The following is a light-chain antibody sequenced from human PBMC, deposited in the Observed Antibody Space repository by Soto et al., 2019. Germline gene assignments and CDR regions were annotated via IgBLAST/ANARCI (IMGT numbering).Light chain of an antibody. Sequence: EIVLTQSPGTLSLSLGERATLSCRASQSVTSSYLAWWQQKPGQAPRLLIYGASSRATGIPDRFSGSGSGTDFTLTISRLEPEDFAVYFCQQYGSSPTTFGQGTKVEIK. V-gene: IGKV3-20*01. CDR1: QSVTSSY. CDR2: GAS. J-gene: IGKJ1*01. CDR3: QQYGSSPTT.